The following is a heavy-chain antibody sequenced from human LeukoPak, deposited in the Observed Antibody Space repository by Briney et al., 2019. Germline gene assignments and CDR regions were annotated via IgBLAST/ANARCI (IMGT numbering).Heavy chain of an antibody. CDR3: AKGDTVIVPAATDY. D-gene: IGHD2-2*01. CDR2: ISGSGGST. J-gene: IGHJ4*02. CDR1: GFTFSSYA. V-gene: IGHV3-23*01. Sequence: GGSLRLSCAASGFTFSSYAMSWVRQAPGKGLEWVSEISGSGGSTYYADSVKGRFTISRDKSQNTVYLQMNSLRAEDTAVNYCAKGDTVIVPAATDYWGQGTLVTVSS.